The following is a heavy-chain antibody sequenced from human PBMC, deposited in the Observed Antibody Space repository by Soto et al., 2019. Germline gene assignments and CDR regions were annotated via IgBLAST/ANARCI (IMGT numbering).Heavy chain of an antibody. J-gene: IGHJ6*02. CDR2: TRNKANSYTT. D-gene: IGHD3-22*01. CDR1: GFTFSDHY. V-gene: IGHV3-72*01. CDR3: ARDLYDRTGYYYYGMDV. Sequence: GGSLRLSCAASGFTFSDHYMDWVRQAPGKGLEWVGRTRNKANSYTTEYAASVKGRFTISRDDSKNSLYLQMNSLKTEDTAVYYCARDLYDRTGYYYYGMDVWGQGTTVTVSS.